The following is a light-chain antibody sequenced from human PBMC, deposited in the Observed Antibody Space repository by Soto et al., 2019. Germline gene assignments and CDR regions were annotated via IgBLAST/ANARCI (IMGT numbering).Light chain of an antibody. Sequence: DIQMTQSPSTLSASVGDRVTITCRASQSISSWLAWYQQKPGKAPKLLIYKASSLESGVPSRFSGIGSGTEFTLTISSMKPDDFATYYCQQYDTYWTFGQGTKVDIK. CDR2: KAS. V-gene: IGKV1-5*03. CDR3: QQYDTYWT. J-gene: IGKJ1*01. CDR1: QSISSW.